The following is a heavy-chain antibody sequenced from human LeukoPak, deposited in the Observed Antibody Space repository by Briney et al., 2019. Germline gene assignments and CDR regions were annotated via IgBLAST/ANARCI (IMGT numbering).Heavy chain of an antibody. CDR1: GGSFSGYY. CDR3: ARGFRYDPLYYFDY. J-gene: IGHJ4*02. CDR2: INHSGST. V-gene: IGHV4-34*01. D-gene: IGHD3-3*01. Sequence: PSETLSLTCAVYGGSFSGYYWSWIRQPPGKGLEWIGEINHSGSTNYNPSLKSRVTISVDTSKNQFSLKLSSVTAADTAVYYCARGFRYDPLYYFDYWGQGTLVTVSS.